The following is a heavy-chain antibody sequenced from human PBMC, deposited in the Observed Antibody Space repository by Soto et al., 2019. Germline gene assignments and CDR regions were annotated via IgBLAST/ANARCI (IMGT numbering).Heavy chain of an antibody. Sequence: QVQLVQSGAEVKKPGASVKVSYKASGYTFTNYDISWVRQAPGQGLEWMGWISAYNADTNYAQKFQDRVTMTTNISTSTAYMELRSLRSDDTALYYCARDRSSSDLWGQGTLVTVSS. CDR3: ARDRSSSDL. V-gene: IGHV1-18*01. CDR2: ISAYNADT. D-gene: IGHD6-13*01. CDR1: GYTFTNYD. J-gene: IGHJ4*02.